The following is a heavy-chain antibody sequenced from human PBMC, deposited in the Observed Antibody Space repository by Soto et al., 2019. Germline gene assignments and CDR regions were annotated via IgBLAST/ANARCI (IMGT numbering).Heavy chain of an antibody. CDR1: GYTFTGYY. CDR2: INPNSGGT. Sequence: ASVKVSCKASGYTFTGYYMHWVRQAPGQGLEWMGWINPNSGGTNYAQKFQGWVTMTRDTSISTAYMALSRLRSDDTAVYYCARDLDCMDVWGQGTTVTVSS. CDR3: ARDLDCMDV. J-gene: IGHJ6*02. D-gene: IGHD1-1*01. V-gene: IGHV1-2*04.